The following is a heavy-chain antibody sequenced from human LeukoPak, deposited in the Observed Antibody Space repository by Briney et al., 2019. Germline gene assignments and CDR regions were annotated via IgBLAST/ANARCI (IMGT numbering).Heavy chain of an antibody. D-gene: IGHD6-19*01. V-gene: IGHV7-4-1*02. CDR1: GYTFTSYA. CDR3: AREGAVAGTHPFGY. J-gene: IGHJ4*02. CDR2: INTNTGNP. Sequence: ASVTVSCKASGYTFTSYAMNWVRQAPGQGLEWMGWINTNTGNPTYAQGFTGRFVFSLDTSVSTAYLQISSLKAEDTAVYYCAREGAVAGTHPFGYWGQGTLVTVSS.